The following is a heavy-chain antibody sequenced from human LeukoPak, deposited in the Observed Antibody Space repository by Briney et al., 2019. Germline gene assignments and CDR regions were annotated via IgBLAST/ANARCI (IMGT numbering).Heavy chain of an antibody. D-gene: IGHD3-16*01. J-gene: IGHJ5*02. CDR3: ARGLSATDNWFDP. Sequence: SETLSLTCSVSGGSISSYYWSWIRQPPGKGLEWIGYIYYSGSTNYNPSLKSRVTISVDTSKNQFSLKLSSVTAADTAVYYCARGLSATDNWFDPWGQGTLVTASS. CDR2: IYYSGST. V-gene: IGHV4-59*01. CDR1: GGSISSYY.